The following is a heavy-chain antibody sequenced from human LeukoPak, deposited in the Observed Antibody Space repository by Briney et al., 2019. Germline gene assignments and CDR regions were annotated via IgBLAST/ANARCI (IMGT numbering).Heavy chain of an antibody. CDR2: ISPNGDNI. CDR1: GFPFSDRY. V-gene: IGHV3-11*04. CDR3: AKGVSKNP. J-gene: IGHJ5*02. Sequence: GGSLRLSCAAAGFPFSDRYMSWIRQAPGKGMEWVAYISPNGDNIHYADSVKGRFTISRDNAKNSLFLQLTSLRAEDTAVYYCAKGVSKNPWGQGTLVTVSS.